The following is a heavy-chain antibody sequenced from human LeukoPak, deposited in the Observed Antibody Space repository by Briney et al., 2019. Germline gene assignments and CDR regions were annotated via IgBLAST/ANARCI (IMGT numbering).Heavy chain of an antibody. CDR3: ARGGIVGATFDY. CDR1: GASFSGYY. V-gene: IGHV4-34*01. CDR2: INHSGST. Sequence: SETLSLTCAVYGASFSGYYWSWVRQPPGKGLEWIGEINHSGSTNYNPSLKSRVFISVDTSKSQFSLKLSSVTAADTAVYYCARGGIVGATFDYWGQGTLVTVSS. J-gene: IGHJ4*02. D-gene: IGHD1-26*01.